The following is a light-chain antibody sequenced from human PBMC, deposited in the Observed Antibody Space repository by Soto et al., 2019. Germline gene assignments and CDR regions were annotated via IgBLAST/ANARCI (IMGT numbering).Light chain of an antibody. J-gene: IGLJ3*02. CDR2: EVY. CDR3: TSYIPSTTTHWV. Sequence: QSVLTQPASVSGSPGQSITISCIGTNTDVGGYDRVSWYQHHPGKAPKMFIFEVYKSPSGIPDRFSASKSGDTASLTISGPQAEDEANYDCTSYIPSTTTHWVCCGGTKLTVL. CDR1: NTDVGGYDR. V-gene: IGLV2-14*01.